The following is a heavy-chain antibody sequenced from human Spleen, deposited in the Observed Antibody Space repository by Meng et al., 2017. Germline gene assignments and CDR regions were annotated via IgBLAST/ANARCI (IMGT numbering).Heavy chain of an antibody. Sequence: QVQLVQSGAEGRKPGASVKVSCKASGYTFSGYSMHWIRQAPGKWLEWMGRINPDSGTKYAKRFQGMVTLTWDTSISTAYMDLSSLRSDDTAMYYCAKDLSGSIDYWGQGTLVTVSS. D-gene: IGHD2/OR15-2a*01. CDR1: GYTFSGYS. J-gene: IGHJ4*02. CDR2: INPDSGT. V-gene: IGHV1-2*06. CDR3: AKDLSGSIDY.